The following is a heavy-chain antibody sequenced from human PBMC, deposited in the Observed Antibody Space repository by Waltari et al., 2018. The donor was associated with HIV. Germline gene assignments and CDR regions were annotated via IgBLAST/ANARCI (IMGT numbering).Heavy chain of an antibody. J-gene: IGHJ4*02. V-gene: IGHV4-59*01. CDR1: GGFTNTNY. Sequence: QVQLQESGPGLVKPSETLSLTCTVSGGFTNTNYWTWIRPPPGQGMEWIGYIYHSGSTNYNPSFKSRVTISVDTSRNEFSLKLTSVTAADTAVYYCAREGTYGGTARPEKGLDSWGQGILVSVSS. D-gene: IGHD6-6*01. CDR2: IYHSGST. CDR3: AREGTYGGTARPEKGLDS.